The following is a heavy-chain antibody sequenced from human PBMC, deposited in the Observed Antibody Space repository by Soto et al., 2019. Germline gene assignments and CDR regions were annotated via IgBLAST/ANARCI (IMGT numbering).Heavy chain of an antibody. CDR2: INHSGRT. V-gene: IGHV4-34*01. J-gene: IGHJ5*02. CDR3: ARDSLGIAVLGTGRSKNNWFDP. Sequence: SETLSLTCAVYGGSFSGYYWSWIRQPPGTGLECIGEINHSGRTNYNPSLKSRVTISIDTSKNQFSLRLSSVTAADTAIYYCARDSLGIAVLGTGRSKNNWFDPWGQGTLVTVS. D-gene: IGHD6-19*01. CDR1: GGSFSGYY.